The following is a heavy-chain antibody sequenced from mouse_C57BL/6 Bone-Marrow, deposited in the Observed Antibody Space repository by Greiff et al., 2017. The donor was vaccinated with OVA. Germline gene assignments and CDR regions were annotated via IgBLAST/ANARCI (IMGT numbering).Heavy chain of an antibody. CDR3: ARGGNPNAMDY. V-gene: IGHV1-50*01. D-gene: IGHD2-1*01. CDR1: GYTFTSYW. Sequence: VQLQQPGAELVKPGASVKLSCKASGYTFTSYWMQWVKQRPGQGLEWIGEIDPSDSDTNYNQKFKGKATLTVDTSSSTAYMQLSSLTVEVSTVYYCARGGNPNAMDYWGQGTSVTVSS. J-gene: IGHJ4*01. CDR2: IDPSDSDT.